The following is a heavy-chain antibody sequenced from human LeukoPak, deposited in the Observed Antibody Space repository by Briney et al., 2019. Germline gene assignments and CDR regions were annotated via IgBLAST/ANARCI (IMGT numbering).Heavy chain of an antibody. D-gene: IGHD6-6*01. CDR2: INPNSGGT. V-gene: IGHV1-2*02. Sequence: ASVNVSYTPSRYTFTRYYMLLVRQAPGQRREWMGWINPNSGGTNYPQKLHARVTITRDTSISTAYMELSRLRADDTAVYYCAREFRYSSSSLYFNWFDPWGQGTLVTVSS. J-gene: IGHJ5*02. CDR1: RYTFTRYY. CDR3: AREFRYSSSSLYFNWFDP.